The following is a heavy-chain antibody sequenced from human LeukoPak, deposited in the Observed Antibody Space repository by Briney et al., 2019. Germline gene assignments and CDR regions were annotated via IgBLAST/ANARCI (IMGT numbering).Heavy chain of an antibody. CDR2: ISYDGSIK. V-gene: IGHV3-30-3*01. CDR1: GFTFSSHA. D-gene: IGHD2-2*01. J-gene: IGHJ4*02. CDR3: ARDRSRNYSCDY. Sequence: PGRSLRLSCAASGFTFSSHAMHWVRQAPGKGLEWVALISYDGSIKYYADSVKGRFTISRDNSKNTLYLQMSSLRTEDTAVYYCARDRSRNYSCDYWGQGTLVSVSS.